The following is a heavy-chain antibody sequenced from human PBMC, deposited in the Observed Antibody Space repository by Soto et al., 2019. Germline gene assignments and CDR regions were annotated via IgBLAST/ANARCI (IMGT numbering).Heavy chain of an antibody. J-gene: IGHJ6*02. CDR2: ISWDGGST. D-gene: IGHD6-13*01. CDR3: AKGSIAAADYYYYGMDV. V-gene: IGHV3-43*01. Sequence: GGSLRLSCAASGFTFDDYTMHWVRQAPGKGLEWVSLISWDGGSTYYADSVKGRFTISRDNSKNSLYLQMNSLRTEDTALYYCAKGSIAAADYYYYGMDVWGQGTTVTVSS. CDR1: GFTFDDYT.